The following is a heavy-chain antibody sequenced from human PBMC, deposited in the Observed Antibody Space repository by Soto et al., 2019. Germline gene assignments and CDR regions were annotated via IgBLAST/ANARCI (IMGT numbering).Heavy chain of an antibody. CDR1: GGAISGYY. CDR3: ARGQRFSDSFDP. V-gene: IGHV4-4*07. Sequence: SETLSLTCTVFGGAISGYYWTWIRQSAGKGLAWIGRIYSSGGTKYNPSLKSRVTMSLDTSKNQFSLRLSSVTAADTAVYYCARGQRFSDSFDPWGQGTLVTVSS. D-gene: IGHD3-3*01. J-gene: IGHJ5*02. CDR2: IYSSGGT.